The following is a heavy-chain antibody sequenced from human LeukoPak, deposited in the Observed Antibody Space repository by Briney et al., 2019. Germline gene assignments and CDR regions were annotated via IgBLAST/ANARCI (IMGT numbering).Heavy chain of an antibody. V-gene: IGHV1-69*05. CDR3: ARDLIAAAGTTVYYYYYMDV. D-gene: IGHD6-13*01. CDR1: GGTFSSYA. CDR2: IIPIFGTA. J-gene: IGHJ6*03. Sequence: GSSVKVSCKASGGTFSSYAISWVRQAPGQGLEWMGGIIPIFGTANYAQKFQGRVTMTRDMSTSTVYMELSSLRSEDTAVYYCARDLIAAAGTTVYYYYYMDVWGKGTTVTVSS.